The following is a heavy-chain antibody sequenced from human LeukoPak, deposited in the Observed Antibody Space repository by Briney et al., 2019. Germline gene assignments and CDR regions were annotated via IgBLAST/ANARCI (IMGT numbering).Heavy chain of an antibody. V-gene: IGHV4-59*01. CDR2: IYYSGST. D-gene: IGHD2-2*01. CDR3: ARDSYLLPAFDI. Sequence: SETLSLTCTVSGGSISSYYWSWIRQPPGKGLEWIGYIYYSGSTNYNPSLKSRVTISVDTSKNQFSLKLSSVTAADTAVYYCARDSYLLPAFDIWGQGTMVTVSS. CDR1: GGSISSYY. J-gene: IGHJ3*02.